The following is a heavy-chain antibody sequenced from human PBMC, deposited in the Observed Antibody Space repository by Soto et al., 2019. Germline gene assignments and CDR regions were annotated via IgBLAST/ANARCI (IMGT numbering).Heavy chain of an antibody. CDR1: C. J-gene: IGHJ1*01. CDR2: ITINGNT. D-gene: IGHD1-7*01. V-gene: IGHV4-4*07. CDR3: ARETGENWTYEAH. Sequence: CWRWIIQPAGKGLEWIGRITINGNTQKNPSFKSRVTMSIDTSRNHFSLNLQSATAADTALYYCARETGENWTYEAHWGPGTLVTVS.